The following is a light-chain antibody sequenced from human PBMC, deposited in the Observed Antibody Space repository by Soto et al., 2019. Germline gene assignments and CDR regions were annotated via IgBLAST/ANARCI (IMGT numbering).Light chain of an antibody. CDR3: QQYNNWPWT. Sequence: ERVMTQSPVTLSVSPGERATLSCRASQSVSSNLAWYQQKPGQALRLLIYGASTRATGIPARFSGSGSGTEFTLTISSLQSEDFAVYYCQQYNNWPWTFGQGTKVEIK. CDR2: GAS. CDR1: QSVSSN. J-gene: IGKJ1*01. V-gene: IGKV3-15*01.